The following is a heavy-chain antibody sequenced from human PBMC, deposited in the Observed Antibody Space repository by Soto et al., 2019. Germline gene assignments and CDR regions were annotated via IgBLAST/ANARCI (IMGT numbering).Heavy chain of an antibody. J-gene: IGHJ6*02. V-gene: IGHV4-59*01. Sequence: SETLSLTCTVSGGSISSYYWSWIRQPPGKGLEWIGYIYYSGSTNYNPSLKSRVTISVDTSKNQFSLKLSSVTAADTAVYYCAREDLIVATNKEGVNYYYYGMDVWGQGTTVTVSS. CDR2: IYYSGST. CDR3: AREDLIVATNKEGVNYYYYGMDV. CDR1: GGSISSYY. D-gene: IGHD5-12*01.